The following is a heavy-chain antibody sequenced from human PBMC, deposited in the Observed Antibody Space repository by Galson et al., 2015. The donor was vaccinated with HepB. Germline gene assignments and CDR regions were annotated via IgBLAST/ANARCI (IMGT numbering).Heavy chain of an antibody. V-gene: IGHV2-5*02. D-gene: IGHD2-15*01. Sequence: GWIRQPPGKALEWLALIWDDERRYSPSLKSRLTITKDTSKNQVVLQMTNMDPVDTATYYCAAGGTDYWGQGILVTVSS. J-gene: IGHJ4*02. CDR3: AAGGTDY. CDR2: IWDDER.